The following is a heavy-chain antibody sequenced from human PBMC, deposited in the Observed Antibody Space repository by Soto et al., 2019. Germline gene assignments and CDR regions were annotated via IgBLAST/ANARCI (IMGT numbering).Heavy chain of an antibody. V-gene: IGHV3-23*01. CDR1: GFSFGSHA. D-gene: IGHD3-16*01. CDR2: ITGSGGTT. Sequence: EVRLLESGGGLLQPGGSLRLSCEASGFSFGSHAMGWVRQAPGKGLECVSSITGSGGTTYLADSVKGRFTISRDNSRNTLHLQMDNLRPEDTALYYSAKYFGGTQSHFDSWGQGALVTVS. J-gene: IGHJ4*02. CDR3: AKYFGGTQSHFDS.